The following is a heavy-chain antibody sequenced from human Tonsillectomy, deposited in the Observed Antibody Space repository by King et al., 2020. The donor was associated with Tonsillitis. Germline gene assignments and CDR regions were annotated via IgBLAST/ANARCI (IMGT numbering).Heavy chain of an antibody. V-gene: IGHV1-18*01. D-gene: IGHD3-3*01. CDR3: ARDLWSGYTPAY. CDR2: ISAYNGNT. J-gene: IGHJ4*02. Sequence: VQLVQSGAEVKKPGASVKVSCKTSGYTFSNYGISWVRQAPGQGLEWMGWISAYNGNTDYAQNLQGRVTMTTDTSTSTAYMELRSLRSDDTAVYYCARDLWSGYTPAYWGQGTLVTVSS. CDR1: GYTFSNYG.